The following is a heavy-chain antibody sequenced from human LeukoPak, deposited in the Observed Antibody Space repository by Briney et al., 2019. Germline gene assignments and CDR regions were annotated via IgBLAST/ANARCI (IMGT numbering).Heavy chain of an antibody. V-gene: IGHV3-23*01. D-gene: IGHD3-10*01. CDR1: GFTFSSYA. J-gene: IGHJ4*02. CDR2: IRGSGGST. CDR3: AKGITMVRGAIKGYFDY. Sequence: GGSLRLSCAASGFTFSSYAMSWVRQAPGKGLEWVSAIRGSGGSTYYADSVKGRFTISRDNSKNTLYLQMNSLRAEDTAVYYCAKGITMVRGAIKGYFDYWGQGTLVTVSS.